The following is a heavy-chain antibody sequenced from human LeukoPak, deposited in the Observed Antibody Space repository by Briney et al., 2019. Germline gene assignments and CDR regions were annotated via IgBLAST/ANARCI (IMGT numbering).Heavy chain of an antibody. CDR1: GYTFTSYG. CDR3: ARDVTHYYDSSGYPTSDAFDI. V-gene: IGHV1-18*01. J-gene: IGHJ3*02. CDR2: ISAYNGNT. Sequence: ASVNVSCKASGYTFTSYGISWVRQAPGQGLVWMGWISAYNGNTNYAQKLQGRVTMTTDTSTSTAYMELRSLRSDDTAVYYCARDVTHYYDSSGYPTSDAFDIWGQGTMVTVSS. D-gene: IGHD3-22*01.